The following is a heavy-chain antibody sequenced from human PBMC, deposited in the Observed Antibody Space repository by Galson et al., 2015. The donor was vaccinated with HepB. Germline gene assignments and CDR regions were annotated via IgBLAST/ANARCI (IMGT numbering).Heavy chain of an antibody. V-gene: IGHV3-48*04. CDR3: AREVNAYNDY. CDR1: TFIFSTYS. D-gene: IGHD5-24*01. Sequence: SLRLSCAASTFIFSTYSMNWVRQAPGKGLEWASYISSSSTTIYYADSVKGRFTISRDNAKNSLYLQMNSLRAEDTAVYYCAREVNAYNDYWGQGTLVTVSS. CDR2: ISSSSTTI. J-gene: IGHJ4*02.